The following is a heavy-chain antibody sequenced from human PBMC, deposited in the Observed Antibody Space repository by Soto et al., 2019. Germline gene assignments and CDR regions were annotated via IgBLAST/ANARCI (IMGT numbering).Heavy chain of an antibody. Sequence: SLRLSCAASGFTFSSYGMHWVRQAPGKGLEWVAVISYDGSNKYYADSVKGRFTISRDNSKNTLYLQMNSLRAEDTAVYYCAKGEAPHHWGQGTLVTVSS. J-gene: IGHJ5*02. CDR2: ISYDGSNK. V-gene: IGHV3-30*18. CDR1: GFTFSSYG. CDR3: AKGEAPHH.